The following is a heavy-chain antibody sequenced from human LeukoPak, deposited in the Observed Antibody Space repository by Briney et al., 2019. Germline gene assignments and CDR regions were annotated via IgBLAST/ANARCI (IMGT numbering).Heavy chain of an antibody. D-gene: IGHD3-9*01. CDR3: ATGSGYYDILTGYYKGYYYYYMDV. Sequence: GASVKVSCEVSGYTLTELSMHWVRQAPGKGLEWMGGFDPEDGETIYAQKFQGRVTMTEDTSTDTAYMELSSLRSEDTAVYYCATGSGYYDILTGYYKGYYYYYMDVWGKGTTVTISS. CDR2: FDPEDGET. V-gene: IGHV1-24*01. CDR1: GYTLTELS. J-gene: IGHJ6*03.